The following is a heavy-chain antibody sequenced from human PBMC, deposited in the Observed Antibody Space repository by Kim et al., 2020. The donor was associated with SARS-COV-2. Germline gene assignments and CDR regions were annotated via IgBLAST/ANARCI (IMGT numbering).Heavy chain of an antibody. J-gene: IGHJ6*02. Sequence: SETLSLTCTVSGGSISSYYWSWIRQPPGKGLEWIGYIYYSGSTNYNPSLKSRVTISVDTSKNQFSLKLSSVTAADTAVYYCARVKYSSGWYSRYYYGMDVWGQGTTVTVSS. V-gene: IGHV4-59*01. CDR1: GGSISSYY. CDR2: IYYSGST. CDR3: ARVKYSSGWYSRYYYGMDV. D-gene: IGHD6-19*01.